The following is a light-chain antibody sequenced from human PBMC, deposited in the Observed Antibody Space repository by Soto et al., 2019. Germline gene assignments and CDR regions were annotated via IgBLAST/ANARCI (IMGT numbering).Light chain of an antibody. Sequence: EIVLTQSPGTLSLSPGERATLSCRASQSVSSSYLAWYQQKPGQAPRLLIYGASSRATGIPDRFSGSGSGTEFTLTISSLEPEDFSVYYCQQYGSSPPLTFGGGTQVEIK. CDR3: QQYGSSPPLT. J-gene: IGKJ4*01. V-gene: IGKV3-20*01. CDR1: QSVSSSY. CDR2: GAS.